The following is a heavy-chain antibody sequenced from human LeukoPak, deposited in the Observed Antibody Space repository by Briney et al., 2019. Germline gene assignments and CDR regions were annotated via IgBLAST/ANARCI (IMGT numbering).Heavy chain of an antibody. D-gene: IGHD1-1*01. CDR3: ARENWNDVHYYYYMDV. V-gene: IGHV1-2*02. Sequence: GASVKVSCKASGYTFTGYYMHWVRQAPGQGLEWMGWINPNSGGTNYAQKFQGRVTMTRDTSISTAYMELSRLRSDDTAVYCCARENWNDVHYYYYMDVWGKGTTVTVSS. CDR2: INPNSGGT. J-gene: IGHJ6*03. CDR1: GYTFTGYY.